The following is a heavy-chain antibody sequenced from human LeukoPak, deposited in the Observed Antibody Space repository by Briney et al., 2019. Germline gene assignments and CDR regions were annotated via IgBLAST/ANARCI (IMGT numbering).Heavy chain of an antibody. CDR3: AKNGKDNYDIFFDY. J-gene: IGHJ4*02. D-gene: IGHD3-9*01. V-gene: IGHV3-23*01. CDR2: ITGSGTGT. CDR1: RFTFSSYV. Sequence: GGSLRLSCAASRFTFSSYVMSWVRQAPGKGLEWVSSITGSGTGTFYADSVRDRFTISRDNSKNTLYLQMNSLRAEDTAIYYCAKNGKDNYDIFFDYWGQGTLVAVSS.